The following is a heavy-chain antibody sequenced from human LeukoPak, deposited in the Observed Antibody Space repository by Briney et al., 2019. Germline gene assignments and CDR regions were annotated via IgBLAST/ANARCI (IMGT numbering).Heavy chain of an antibody. CDR2: ISSDSNHR. CDR1: GFTVVTNY. D-gene: IGHD3/OR15-3a*01. V-gene: IGHV3-21*01. CDR3: ARVAFGLYVMDV. Sequence: GGSLRLSCAASGFTVVTNYMSWVRQAPGKGLEWVSSISSDSNHRFYADSLKGRFTISRDNAKNSLYLQLISLRAEDTAVYYRARVAFGLYVMDVWGQGTTVTVSS. J-gene: IGHJ6*02.